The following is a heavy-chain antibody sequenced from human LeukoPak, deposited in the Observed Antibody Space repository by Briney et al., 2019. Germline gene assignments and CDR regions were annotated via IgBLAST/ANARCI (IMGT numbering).Heavy chain of an antibody. CDR1: GGSISSYY. CDR3: AGIPYGPYYYYYYMDV. J-gene: IGHJ6*03. CDR2: IYYSGST. Sequence: PSETLSLTCTVSGGSISSYYWSWLRQPPGKGLEWIGYIYYSGSTNYNPSLTSRVTISVDTSKNQFSLTLSSVTAADTAVYYCAGIPYGPYYYYYYMDVWGKGTTVTISS. V-gene: IGHV4-59*01. D-gene: IGHD3-10*01.